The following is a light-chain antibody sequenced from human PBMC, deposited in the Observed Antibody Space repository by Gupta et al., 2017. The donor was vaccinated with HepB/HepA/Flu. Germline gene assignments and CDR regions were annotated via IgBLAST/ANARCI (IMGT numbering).Light chain of an antibody. V-gene: IGKV1-33*01. J-gene: IGKJ3*01. CDR2: DAS. CDR3: QQEDYSPDVAT. CDR1: QDISNY. Sequence: DIHTTQSPSSLSASVGDRVTITCQARQDISNYLNWYQQKPGKAPRLLIYDASNLDIWVPSRFSGSGPGTDGTLTISSLQPKDIEPYYCQQEDYSPDVATFAHGINVNIK.